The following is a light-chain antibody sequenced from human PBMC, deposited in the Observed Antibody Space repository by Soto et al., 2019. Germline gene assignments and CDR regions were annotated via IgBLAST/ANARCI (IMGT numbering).Light chain of an antibody. CDR1: QSVSSN. J-gene: IGKJ1*01. CDR3: QQYNNWPWT. V-gene: IGKV3-15*01. CDR2: GAF. Sequence: EIVMTQSPATLSVSPGERATLSCRASQSVSSNLAWYQRRPGQAPRLLIYGAFTRASGIPARFSGSGSGTEFTLTISSLQSEDFAVYYCQQYNNWPWTFGQGTK.